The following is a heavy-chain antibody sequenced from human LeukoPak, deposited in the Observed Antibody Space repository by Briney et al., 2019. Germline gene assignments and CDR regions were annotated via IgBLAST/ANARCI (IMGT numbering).Heavy chain of an antibody. D-gene: IGHD3/OR15-3a*01. Sequence: GGSLRLSCAASGFTFSSYAMHWVRQAPGKGLEWVAVISYDGSNKYYADSVKGRFTISRDNSKNTLYLQMNSLRAEDTAVYYCARDESHLYNTGYYTYYFDYWGQGTLVTVSS. CDR1: GFTFSSYA. CDR3: ARDESHLYNTGYYTYYFDY. J-gene: IGHJ4*02. V-gene: IGHV3-30*01. CDR2: ISYDGSNK.